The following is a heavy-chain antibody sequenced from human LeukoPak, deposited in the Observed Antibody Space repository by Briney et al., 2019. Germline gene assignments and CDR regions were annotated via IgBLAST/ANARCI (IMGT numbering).Heavy chain of an antibody. CDR1: GYSFTSYW. J-gene: IGHJ4*02. D-gene: IGHD3/OR15-3a*01. V-gene: IGHV5-51*01. CDR3: ARRVGRVTGYYTQYFDY. Sequence: GESLKISCKGSGYSFTSYWIGWVRQMPGKGLEWMGIIYPGDSDTRYSPSFQGQVTISADKSISTAYLQWSSLKASDTAMYYCARRVGRVTGYYTQYFDYWGQGTLVTVSS. CDR2: IYPGDSDT.